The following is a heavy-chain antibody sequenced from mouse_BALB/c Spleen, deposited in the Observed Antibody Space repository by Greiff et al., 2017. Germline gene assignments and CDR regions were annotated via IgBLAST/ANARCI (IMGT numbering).Heavy chain of an antibody. D-gene: IGHD1-1*01. CDR2: INPSTGYT. CDR1: GYTFTSYW. CDR3: ARDGSSYVGY. J-gene: IGHJ2*01. Sequence: QVQLQQSGAELAKPGASVKMSCKASGYTFTSYWMHWVKQRPGQGLEWIGYINPSTGYTEYNQKFKDKATLTADKSSSTAYMQLSSLTSEDSAVYYCARDGSSYVGYWGQGTTLTVSS. V-gene: IGHV1-7*01.